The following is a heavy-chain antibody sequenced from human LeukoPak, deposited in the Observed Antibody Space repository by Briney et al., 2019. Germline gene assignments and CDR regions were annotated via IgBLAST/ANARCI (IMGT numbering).Heavy chain of an antibody. D-gene: IGHD2-2*01. V-gene: IGHV4-30-4*08. CDR3: ARERWHVVVPARPQGEWYSDL. J-gene: IGHJ2*01. Sequence: SQTLSLTCTVSGGSISSGDYYWSWIRQPPGKGLEWIGYIYYSGSTYYNPSLKSRVTISVDTSKNQFSLKLSSVTAADTAVYYCARERWHVVVPARPQGEWYSDLWGRGTLVTVSS. CDR2: IYYSGST. CDR1: GGSISSGDYY.